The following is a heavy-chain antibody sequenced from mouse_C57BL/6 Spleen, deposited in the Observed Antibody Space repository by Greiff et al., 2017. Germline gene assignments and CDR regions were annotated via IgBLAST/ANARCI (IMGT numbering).Heavy chain of an antibody. D-gene: IGHD1-1*01. CDR2: IYPGDGDT. CDR1: GYAFSSYW. Sequence: VQLQESGAELVKPGASVKISCKASGYAFSSYWMNWVKQRPGKGLEWIGQIYPGDGDTNYNGKFKGKATLTADKSSSTADMQLSSLTSEDSAVYFCARRAYGSTHYAMDYWGQGTSVTVSS. J-gene: IGHJ4*01. CDR3: ARRAYGSTHYAMDY. V-gene: IGHV1-80*01.